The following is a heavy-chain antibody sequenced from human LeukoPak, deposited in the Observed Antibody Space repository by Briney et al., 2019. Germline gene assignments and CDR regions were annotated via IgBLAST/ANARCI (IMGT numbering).Heavy chain of an antibody. CDR2: INPNSGGT. V-gene: IGHV1-2*02. J-gene: IGHJ5*02. D-gene: IGHD6-13*01. CDR1: GYTFTGYY. CDR3: AKVLGEYSIRSKPLDT. Sequence: ASVKVSCKASGYTFTGYYMHWVRQAPGQGLEWMGWINPNSGGTNYAQKFQGRVTMTRDTSISTAYMELSRLRSDDTAVYYCAKVLGEYSIRSKPLDTWGQGTLVTVSS.